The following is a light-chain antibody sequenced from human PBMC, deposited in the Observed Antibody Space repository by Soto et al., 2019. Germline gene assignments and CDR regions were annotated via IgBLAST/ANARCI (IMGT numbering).Light chain of an antibody. CDR2: GAS. Sequence: EIVLTQSPGTLSLSPGERATLSCRASQSVSSSYLAWYQQKPGQAPRLLIYGASSRATGIPDRFSGSGSGTDFTLTISSLEPEDFAVYYCQQYCSSPPLTFGGGSKVEIK. CDR1: QSVSSSY. V-gene: IGKV3-20*01. J-gene: IGKJ4*01. CDR3: QQYCSSPPLT.